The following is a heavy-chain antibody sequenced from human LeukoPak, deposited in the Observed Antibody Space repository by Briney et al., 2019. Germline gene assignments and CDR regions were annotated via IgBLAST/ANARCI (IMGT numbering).Heavy chain of an antibody. CDR2: ISGSGGST. J-gene: IGHJ5*02. V-gene: IGHV3-23*01. D-gene: IGHD3-22*01. Sequence: GGSLRLSCAASGFTFSSYAMSWVRQAPGKGLEWVSAISGSGGSTYYADSVKGRFTISRDNSKNTLYLQMNSLGAEDTAVYYCARDADGGGYYDSSGYYINWFDPWGQGTLVTVSS. CDR1: GFTFSSYA. CDR3: ARDADGGGYYDSSGYYINWFDP.